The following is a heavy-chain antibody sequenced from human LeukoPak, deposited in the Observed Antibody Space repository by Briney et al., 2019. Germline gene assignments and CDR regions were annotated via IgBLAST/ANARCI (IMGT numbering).Heavy chain of an antibody. J-gene: IGHJ5*02. CDR2: IYYSGST. Sequence: ASETLSLTCTVSGGSISSYYWSWIRQPPGKGLEWIGYIYYSGSTNYNPSLKSQVTISVDTSKNQFSLKLSSVTAADTAVYYCARVGDDYGDYVAWFDPWGQGTLVTVSS. D-gene: IGHD4-17*01. V-gene: IGHV4-59*08. CDR1: GGSISSYY. CDR3: ARVGDDYGDYVAWFDP.